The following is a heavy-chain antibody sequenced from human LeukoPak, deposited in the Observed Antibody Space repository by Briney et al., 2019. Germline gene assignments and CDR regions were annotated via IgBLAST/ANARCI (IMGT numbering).Heavy chain of an antibody. CDR3: ARDSFDGPLHGSGTGSFDY. J-gene: IGHJ4*02. V-gene: IGHV1-46*01. CDR2: INPSGGST. Sequence: GASVKVSCKASGYTFTSYYMHWVRQAPGQGLEWMGIINPSGGSTSYAQKFQGRVTMTRDTSTSTVYMELSSLRSEDTAVYYCARDSFDGPLHGSGTGSFDYWGQGTLVTVSS. CDR1: GYTFTSYY. D-gene: IGHD3-10*01.